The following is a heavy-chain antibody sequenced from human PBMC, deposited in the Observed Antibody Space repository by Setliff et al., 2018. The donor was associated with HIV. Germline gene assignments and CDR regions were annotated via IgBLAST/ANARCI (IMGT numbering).Heavy chain of an antibody. V-gene: IGHV4-39*07. D-gene: IGHD3-22*01. J-gene: IGHJ4*02. CDR3: ASLNYYDSSGYYPH. CDR1: GASISSSSHY. CDR2: NYYSGTT. Sequence: SETLSLTCTVSGASISSSSHYWGWIRRPPGKGLEWMGFNYYSGTTYHNPSLRSRVAISLDTSRNQFSLDLSSVTAADTAVYYCASLNYYDSSGYYPHWGQGTLVTVSS.